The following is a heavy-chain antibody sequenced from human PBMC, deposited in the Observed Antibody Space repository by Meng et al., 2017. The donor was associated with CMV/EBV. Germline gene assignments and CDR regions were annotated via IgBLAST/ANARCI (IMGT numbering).Heavy chain of an antibody. D-gene: IGHD3-22*01. J-gene: IGHJ4*02. CDR3: ARDGGYDSSGNRMGTFDY. CDR1: GFTFSSYS. Sequence: GGSLRLSCAASGFTFSSYSMNWVRQAPGKGLEWVSSISSSSSYIYYADSVKGRFTISRDNAKNSLYLQMNSLRAEDTAVYYCARDGGYDSSGNRMGTFDYWGQGTLVTVS. CDR2: ISSSSSYI. V-gene: IGHV3-21*01.